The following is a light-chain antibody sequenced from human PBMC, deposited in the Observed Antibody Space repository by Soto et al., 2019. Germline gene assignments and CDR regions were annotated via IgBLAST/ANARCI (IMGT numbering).Light chain of an antibody. CDR1: QSISSW. Sequence: VSVYIGDRVTITCRASQSISSWLAWYQQKPGKAPNLLIYAASNLQSGVPSRFSASGSGTDFALTINNLQPEDFATYYCQQSHTFPIPFGQGTRLEIK. CDR2: AAS. V-gene: IGKV1-12*01. J-gene: IGKJ5*01. CDR3: QQSHTFPIP.